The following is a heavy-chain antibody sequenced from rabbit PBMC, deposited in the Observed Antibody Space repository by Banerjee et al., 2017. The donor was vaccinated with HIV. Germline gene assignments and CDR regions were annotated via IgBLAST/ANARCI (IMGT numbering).Heavy chain of an antibody. Sequence: QSLEESGGDLVKPGASLTLTCTASGFSFSSGYDIIWVRQAPGKGLEWIGCIYTGSSGSTYYASWAKGRFTISKTSSTTVTLQMTSLTAADTATYFCARDAGTSYGYYFNLWGPGTLVTVS. CDR1: GFSFSSGYD. D-gene: IGHD8-1*01. J-gene: IGHJ4*01. CDR3: ARDAGTSYGYYFNL. CDR2: IYTGSSGST. V-gene: IGHV1S40*01.